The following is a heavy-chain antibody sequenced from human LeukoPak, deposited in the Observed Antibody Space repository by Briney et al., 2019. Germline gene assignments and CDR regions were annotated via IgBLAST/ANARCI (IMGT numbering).Heavy chain of an antibody. CDR2: ISGSGDST. CDR3: AKVLQSGYSYGRGFYFDY. CDR1: GFTFSNCA. V-gene: IGHV3-23*01. D-gene: IGHD5-18*01. Sequence: GGSLRLSCAASGFTFSNCAMSWVRQAPGKGLDWVSAISGSGDSTYYADSVKGRFTISRDNSKNTLYLQMNSLRAEDTAVYYCAKVLQSGYSYGRGFYFDYWGQGTLVTVSS. J-gene: IGHJ4*02.